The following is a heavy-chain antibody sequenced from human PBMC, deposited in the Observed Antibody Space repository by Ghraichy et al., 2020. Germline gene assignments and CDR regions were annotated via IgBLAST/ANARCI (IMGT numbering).Heavy chain of an antibody. D-gene: IGHD1-26*01. J-gene: IGHJ6*02. V-gene: IGHV3-23*01. CDR2: ISGSGGST. CDR1: GFTFSSYA. Sequence: GGSLRLSCAASGFTFSSYAMSWVRQAPGKGLEWVSAISGSGGSTYYADSVKGRFTISRDNSKNTLYLQMNSLRAEDTAVYYCAKRERHYYYYGMDVWGQGTTVTVSS. CDR3: AKRERHYYYYGMDV.